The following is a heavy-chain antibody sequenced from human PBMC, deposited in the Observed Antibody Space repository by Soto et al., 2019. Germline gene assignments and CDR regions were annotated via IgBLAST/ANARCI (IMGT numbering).Heavy chain of an antibody. Sequence: GGSLRLSCAASGFTFSSYGMHWVRQAPGKGLEWVAVIWYDGSNKYYVDSVKGRFTISRDNSKNTLYLQMNSLRAEDTAIYYCARDQVVVVAASYYYYMDVWGKGTTVTVSS. V-gene: IGHV3-33*01. D-gene: IGHD2-15*01. J-gene: IGHJ6*03. CDR1: GFTFSSYG. CDR2: IWYDGSNK. CDR3: ARDQVVVVAASYYYYMDV.